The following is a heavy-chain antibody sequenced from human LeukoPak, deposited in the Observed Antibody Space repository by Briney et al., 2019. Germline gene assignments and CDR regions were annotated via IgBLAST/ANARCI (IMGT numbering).Heavy chain of an antibody. CDR2: IYRGGTI. CDR1: GGSISDYY. Sequence: SETLSLTCSVSGGSISDYYWSWIRQPPGKGLEWIGYIYRGGTINYNPSVKSRVTMSLDTSKNQISLMLNSVTAADTAVYYCARYGSGSTWFDPWGQGTLVTVSS. V-gene: IGHV4-4*09. J-gene: IGHJ5*02. D-gene: IGHD3-10*01. CDR3: ARYGSGSTWFDP.